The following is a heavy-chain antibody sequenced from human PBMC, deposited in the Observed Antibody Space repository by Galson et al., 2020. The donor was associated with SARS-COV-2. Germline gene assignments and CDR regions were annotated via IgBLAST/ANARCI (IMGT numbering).Heavy chain of an antibody. V-gene: IGHV2-5*01. Sequence: ESGPTLVKRTQTRTLTCTFSWFSLTTSGGGVGWSLQPPGKALEWLALMYWNDDKRYSPSLKSRLTITKDTSKNQVVLTMTNMDPVDTAKYFCAHSAPSSLTIFGVVIVKDYFDYWGQRTLVTVSS. CDR1: WFSLTTSGGG. CDR3: AHSAPSSLTIFGVVIVKDYFDY. J-gene: IGHJ4*02. CDR2: MYWNDDK. D-gene: IGHD3-3*01.